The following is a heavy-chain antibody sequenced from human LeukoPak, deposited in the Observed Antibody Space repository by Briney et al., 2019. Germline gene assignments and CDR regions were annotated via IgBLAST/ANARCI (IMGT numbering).Heavy chain of an antibody. Sequence: GGSLRLSCAASGFTFSNYAMSWVRQAPGKGLEWDSGISGGGGTTYYADSVKGRFTISRDNSKNTLYLQMHSLRAEDTAVYYCAKDRVYYFDSSGYSCDYWGQGSLVTVSS. CDR1: GFTFSNYA. V-gene: IGHV3-23*01. D-gene: IGHD3-22*01. CDR3: AKDRVYYFDSSGYSCDY. J-gene: IGHJ4*02. CDR2: ISGGGGTT.